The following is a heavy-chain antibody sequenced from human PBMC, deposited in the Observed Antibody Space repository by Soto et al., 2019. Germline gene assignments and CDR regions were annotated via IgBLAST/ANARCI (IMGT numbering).Heavy chain of an antibody. CDR2: IYYSGSI. Sequence: PSESLSLTFRVSVCTISSSRYYWGWIRQPPGKGLEWIGSIYYSGSIYYNPSLKSRVTISVDTSKNQFSLKLSSVTAADTAVYYCARGQKYDFSSATPYYYYYGMDVWGQGTTVTGSS. V-gene: IGHV4-39*07. CDR1: VCTISSSRYY. J-gene: IGHJ6*02. CDR3: ARGQKYDFSSATPYYYYYGMDV. D-gene: IGHD3-3*01.